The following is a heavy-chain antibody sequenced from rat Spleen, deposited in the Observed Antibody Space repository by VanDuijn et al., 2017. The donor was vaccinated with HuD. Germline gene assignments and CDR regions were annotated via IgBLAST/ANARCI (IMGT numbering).Heavy chain of an antibody. V-gene: IGHV5-25*01. CDR3: VRQETSGYSNWFTY. CDR1: GFTFNNYD. Sequence: EVKLVESGGGLVQPGGSLKLSCAASGFTFNNYDMAWVRQAPTKGLEWVASISPSGGGTWYRDSVKGRFTVSRDNADSTLYLQMDSLRSEDTATYYCVRQETSGYSNWFTYWGQGTLVTVSS. J-gene: IGHJ3*01. D-gene: IGHD4-3*01. CDR2: ISPSGGGT.